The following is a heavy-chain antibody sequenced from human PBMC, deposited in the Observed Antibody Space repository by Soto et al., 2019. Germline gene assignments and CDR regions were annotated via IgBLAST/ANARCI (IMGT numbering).Heavy chain of an antibody. D-gene: IGHD1-1*01. V-gene: IGHV3-23*01. J-gene: IGHJ5*02. CDR2: VSGGSGVT. CDR1: GFSFSTYG. CDR3: TRWNGYGDL. Sequence: EMQLLESGGGLVQPGGSLRLSCVVPGFSFSTYGVTWVRQAPGKGLEWVCGVSGGSGVTHYTDSVKGRFTISGDDSKNTVYLQMHSLRGEDTAVYYCTRWNGYGDLWGQGTLVTVSS.